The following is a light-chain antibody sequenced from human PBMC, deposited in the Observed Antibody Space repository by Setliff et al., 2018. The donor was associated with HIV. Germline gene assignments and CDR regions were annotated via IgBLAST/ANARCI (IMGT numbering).Light chain of an antibody. V-gene: IGLV2-11*01. CDR1: SSDVGGYNY. CDR3: CSYAGSYTVL. Sequence: QSALTQPRSVSGSPGQSVTMSCTGTSSDVGGYNYVSWYQQHPGKAPKLMIYDVSKRPSGVPDRFSGSKSGNTAFLTISGLQGEDEADYYCCSYAGSYTVLSGGGTKVTV. J-gene: IGLJ2*01. CDR2: DVS.